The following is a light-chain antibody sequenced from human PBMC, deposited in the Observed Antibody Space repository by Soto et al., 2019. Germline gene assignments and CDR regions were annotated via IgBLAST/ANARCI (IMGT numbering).Light chain of an antibody. Sequence: DVQMTQSPSSLSASVGDSLTLTCRASQSVSRRLAWFQQKPGKAPKLLIYDASSLESGVPSRFSGRGSGTEFTLTISSLQPDDCATYYCHTYNSYSLHTFGQGTKVDIK. CDR2: DAS. V-gene: IGKV1-5*01. CDR3: HTYNSYSLHT. J-gene: IGKJ2*01. CDR1: QSVSRR.